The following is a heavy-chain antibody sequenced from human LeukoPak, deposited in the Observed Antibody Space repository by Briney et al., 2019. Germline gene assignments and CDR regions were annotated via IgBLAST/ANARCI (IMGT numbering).Heavy chain of an antibody. CDR1: GFTFTTYP. D-gene: IGHD2-21*02. CDR2: TSVSGGST. CDR3: AKYVSSCGGDCPDS. Sequence: GGSLRLSCVASGFTFTTYPMSWVRQAPGKGLEWVSGTSVSGGSTYYADSVKGRFTISRDNSKNKVYLQMNSLRAEETAIYYCAKYVSSCGGDCPDSWGQGTLVTVSS. V-gene: IGHV3-23*01. J-gene: IGHJ4*02.